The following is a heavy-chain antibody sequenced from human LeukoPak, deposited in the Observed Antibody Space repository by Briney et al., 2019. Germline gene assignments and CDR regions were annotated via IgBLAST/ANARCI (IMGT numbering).Heavy chain of an antibody. V-gene: IGHV1-46*01. CDR3: ARRRGEDGMDV. J-gene: IGHJ6*04. D-gene: IGHD3-16*01. CDR1: GYSFTNYY. CDR2: INPSVGST. Sequence: ASVKVACKASGYSFTNYYMHWVRQAPGQGLEWMGTINPSVGSTSYTQKFQGRVTMTRDTSTSTVYLELSRLTSEDTAVYYCARRRGEDGMDVWGKGTTVTVSS.